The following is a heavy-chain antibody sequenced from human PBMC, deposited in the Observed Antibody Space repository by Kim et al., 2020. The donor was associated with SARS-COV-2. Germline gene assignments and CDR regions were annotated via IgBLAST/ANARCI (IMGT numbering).Heavy chain of an antibody. V-gene: IGHV4-61*01. CDR3: ASFSYYYDSSGYYYYYYGMDV. Sequence: SETLSLTCTVSGGSVSSGSYYWSWIRQPPGKGLEWIGYIYYSGSTNYNPSLKSRVTISVDTSKNQFSLKLSSVTAADTAVYYCASFSYYYDSSGYYYYYYGMDVWGQGTTVTVSS. CDR2: IYYSGST. D-gene: IGHD3-22*01. J-gene: IGHJ6*02. CDR1: GGSVSSGSYY.